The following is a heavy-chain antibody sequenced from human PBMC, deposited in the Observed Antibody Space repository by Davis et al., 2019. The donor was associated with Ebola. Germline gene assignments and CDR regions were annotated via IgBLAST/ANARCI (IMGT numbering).Heavy chain of an antibody. J-gene: IGHJ6*02. D-gene: IGHD2-15*01. CDR1: GFTFSSYA. Sequence: GESLKISCAASGFTFSSYAMSWVRQAPGKGLEWVSAISGSGGSTYYADSVKGRFTISRDNSKNTLYLQMNSLRAEDTAVYYCARRGILGYCSGGSCYYYYGMDVWGQGTTVTVSS. CDR2: ISGSGGST. V-gene: IGHV3-23*01. CDR3: ARRGILGYCSGGSCYYYYGMDV.